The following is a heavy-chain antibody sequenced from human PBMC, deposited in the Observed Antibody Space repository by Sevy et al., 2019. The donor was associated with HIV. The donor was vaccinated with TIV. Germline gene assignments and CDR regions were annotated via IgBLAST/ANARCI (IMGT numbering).Heavy chain of an antibody. CDR1: GFTFSDYY. Sequence: GGSLRLSCAASGFTFSDYYMSWIRQAPGKGLEWVSYISSSSSYTNYADSVKGRFTISRDNAKNSLYLQMNSLRAEDTTMYYCARVITMVQGVIIVDYYYGMDVWGQGTTVTVSS. CDR3: ARVITMVQGVIIVDYYYGMDV. CDR2: ISSSSSYT. V-gene: IGHV3-11*06. J-gene: IGHJ6*02. D-gene: IGHD3-10*01.